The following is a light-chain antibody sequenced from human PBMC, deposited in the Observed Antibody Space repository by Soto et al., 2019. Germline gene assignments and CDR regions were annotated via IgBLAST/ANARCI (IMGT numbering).Light chain of an antibody. J-gene: IGKJ2*01. CDR1: RSDRNTY. Sequence: EIVFTQSPGTLSLSPGERATLSCRTSRSDRNTYLAWYQQKPGQAPRLLIYGASTSATGIPDRFSGSGSGTEFPLTISRLEPEDFAVYYCQQYGSSPPVYAFGQGTKLESK. V-gene: IGKV3-20*01. CDR2: GAS. CDR3: QQYGSSPPVYA.